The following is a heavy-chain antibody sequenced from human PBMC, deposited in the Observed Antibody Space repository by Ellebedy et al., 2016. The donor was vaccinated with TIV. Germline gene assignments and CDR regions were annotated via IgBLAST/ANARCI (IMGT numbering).Heavy chain of an antibody. CDR3: ARDISGDWFPQWGYYMDV. J-gene: IGHJ6*03. CDR2: IYTSGST. D-gene: IGHD3/OR15-3a*01. Sequence: SETLSLXCTVSGGSISSYYWSWIRQPAGKGLEWIGRIYTSGSTTYNPSLKSRVTMSLDTSKNQFSLRLSSVTAADTAVYYCARDISGDWFPQWGYYMDVWGKGTTVTVSS. CDR1: GGSISSYY. V-gene: IGHV4-4*07.